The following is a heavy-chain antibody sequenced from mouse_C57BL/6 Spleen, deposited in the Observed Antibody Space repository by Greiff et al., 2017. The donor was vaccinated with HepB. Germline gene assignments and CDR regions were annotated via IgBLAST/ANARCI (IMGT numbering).Heavy chain of an antibody. V-gene: IGHV1-80*01. Sequence: VQLQQSGAELVKPGASVKISCKASGYAFSSYWMNWVKQRPGKGLEWIGQIYPGDGDTNYNGKFKGKATLTADKSYSTAYMQLSSLTSEDSAVYCCARGVLRDYDAMDYWGQGTSVTVSS. CDR3: ARGVLRDYDAMDY. J-gene: IGHJ4*01. D-gene: IGHD1-1*01. CDR1: GYAFSSYW. CDR2: IYPGDGDT.